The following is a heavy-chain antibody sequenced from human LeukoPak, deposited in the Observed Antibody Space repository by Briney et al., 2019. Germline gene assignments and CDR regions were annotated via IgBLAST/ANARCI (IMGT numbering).Heavy chain of an antibody. CDR1: GFTFNSYG. J-gene: IGHJ6*02. Sequence: GGSLRLSCAASGFTFNSYGMHWVRQAPGKGLEWVAVISYDGSNKYYADSVKGRFTISRDNSKNTLYLQMNSLRTEDTAVYYCAKANRDHLSHYYGVDVWGQGTTV. V-gene: IGHV3-30*18. CDR2: ISYDGSNK. D-gene: IGHD3-10*01. CDR3: AKANRDHLSHYYGVDV.